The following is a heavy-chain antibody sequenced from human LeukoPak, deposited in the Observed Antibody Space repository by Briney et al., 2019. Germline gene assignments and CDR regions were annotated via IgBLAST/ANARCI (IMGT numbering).Heavy chain of an antibody. Sequence: SETLSLTCTVSGGSISTSYWSWIRQPPGKGLEWIGYIYARWGTNYNPSLKSLVTISVDTSKNQYSLNLSAVTAADTAVYYCARHGKGGSYFYAFDIWGQGTMVTVCS. J-gene: IGHJ3*02. CDR2: IYARWGT. D-gene: IGHD1-26*01. CDR1: GGSISTSY. CDR3: ARHGKGGSYFYAFDI. V-gene: IGHV4-4*09.